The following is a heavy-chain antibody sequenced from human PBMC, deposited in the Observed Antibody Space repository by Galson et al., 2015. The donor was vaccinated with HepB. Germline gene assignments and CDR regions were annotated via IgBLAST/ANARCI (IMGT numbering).Heavy chain of an antibody. D-gene: IGHD6-13*01. Sequence: SVKVSCKASGGTFSSYAISWVRQAPGQGLEWMGGIIPIFGTANYAQKFQGRVTITADESTSTAYMELSSLRSEDTAVYYCARDPGEAAAGPIYGMDVWGQGTTVTVSS. CDR2: IIPIFGTA. CDR3: ARDPGEAAAGPIYGMDV. V-gene: IGHV1-69*13. CDR1: GGTFSSYA. J-gene: IGHJ6*02.